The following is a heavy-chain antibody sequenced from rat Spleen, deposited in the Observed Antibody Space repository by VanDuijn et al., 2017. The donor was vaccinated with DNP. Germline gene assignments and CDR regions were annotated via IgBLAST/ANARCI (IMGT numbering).Heavy chain of an antibody. CDR2: ISSGGST. J-gene: IGHJ3*01. CDR3: ARSHTTGMTWFAY. D-gene: IGHD1-7*01. V-gene: IGHV2-6*01. Sequence: QVQLKESGPGLVQPSQTLSLTCTVSGFSLTSYIVSWVRQPPGKGLEWIATISSGGSTYYNSALQSRLSISRDTSKSQVFLEMNSLQTEDTAIYFCARSHTTGMTWFAYWGHGTLVTVSS. CDR1: GFSLTSYI.